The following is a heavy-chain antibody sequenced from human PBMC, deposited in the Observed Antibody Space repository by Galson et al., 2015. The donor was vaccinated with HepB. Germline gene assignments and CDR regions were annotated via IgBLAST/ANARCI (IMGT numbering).Heavy chain of an antibody. CDR1: GFTFRSYS. D-gene: IGHD3-3*01. J-gene: IGHJ2*01. CDR2: IDSKGEYR. CDR3: AREDIRFLEWLGYYSDL. Sequence: SLRLSCAGSGFTFRSYSINWVRQTPGKGLEWVSSIDSKGEYRNYADSVKGRFTISRDNAKNSVYLQMNSLRAEDTALYHCAREDIRFLEWLGYYSDLWSRGTLVTVSS. V-gene: IGHV3-21*06.